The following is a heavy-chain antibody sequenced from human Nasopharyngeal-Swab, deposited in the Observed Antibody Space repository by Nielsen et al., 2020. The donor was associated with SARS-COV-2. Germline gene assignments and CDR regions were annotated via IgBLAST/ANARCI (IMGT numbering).Heavy chain of an antibody. J-gene: IGHJ6*02. V-gene: IGHV3-48*03. CDR3: ARKSTYYDFWSGYYSDYYYDYSMDV. Sequence: GGSLRLSCAASGFTFSSYEMNWVRQAPGKGLEWVSYISSSGSTIYYADSVKGRFTISRDNAKNSLYLQMNSLRAEDTAIYYCARKSTYYDFWSGYYSDYYYDYSMDVWGQGTTVTVSS. D-gene: IGHD3-3*01. CDR2: ISSSGSTI. CDR1: GFTFSSYE.